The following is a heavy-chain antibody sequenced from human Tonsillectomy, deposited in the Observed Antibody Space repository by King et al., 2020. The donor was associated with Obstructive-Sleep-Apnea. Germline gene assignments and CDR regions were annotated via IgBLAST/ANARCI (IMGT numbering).Heavy chain of an antibody. CDR2: IYYSGST. V-gene: IGHV4-30-4*01. D-gene: IGHD3-10*01. Sequence: VQLQESGPGLVKPSQTLSLTCTVSGGSISSGDYYWSWIRQPPGKGRGWIGYIYYSGSTYYNPSLKSRVTISVDTSKNPFSLKLSSVTAADTAVYYWARVSYGSGSLDYWGEGTLVTVSS. CDR1: GGSISSGDYY. CDR3: ARVSYGSGSLDY. J-gene: IGHJ4*02.